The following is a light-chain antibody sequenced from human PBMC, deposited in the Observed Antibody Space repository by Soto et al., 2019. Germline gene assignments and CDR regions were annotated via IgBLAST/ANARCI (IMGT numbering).Light chain of an antibody. V-gene: IGLV2-8*01. CDR2: DVS. Sequence: QSALTQPPSASGSPGQSVTTSCTGTSSDVGAYNYVSWYQQHPGKAPKLMIYDVSKRPSGVPDRFSGSKSGNTASLTVSGLQAEDEADYYCSSYAGRNNFVFGGGTKLTVL. CDR3: SSYAGRNNFV. J-gene: IGLJ2*01. CDR1: SSDVGAYNY.